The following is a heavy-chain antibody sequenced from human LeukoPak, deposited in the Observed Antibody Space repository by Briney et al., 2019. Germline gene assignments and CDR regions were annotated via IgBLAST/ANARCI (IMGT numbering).Heavy chain of an antibody. CDR3: GRGFGGGASY. J-gene: IGHJ4*02. CDR1: GYSFRTYY. D-gene: IGHD3-16*01. CDR2: INADGRSI. V-gene: IGHV3-74*01. Sequence: GGSLRLSCADSGYSFRTYYMYWVRQAPGKGLVWVSHINADGRSITYADSVKGRFTISRDNAKRTVYLKMNRLRVEDTAVYYCGRGFGGGASYWGQGSLVTVSS.